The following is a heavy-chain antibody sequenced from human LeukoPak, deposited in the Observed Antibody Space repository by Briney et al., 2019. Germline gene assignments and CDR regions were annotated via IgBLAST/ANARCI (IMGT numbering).Heavy chain of an antibody. CDR3: ARDSSIWFGESQDWFDP. CDR1: GYTFTGYY. Sequence: GASVTVSCKASGYTFTGYYMHWVRQAPGQGLEWMGWINPNSGGTNYAQKFQGRVTMTRDTSISTAYMELSRLRSDDTAVYYCARDSSIWFGESQDWFDPWGQGTMVTVSS. V-gene: IGHV1-2*02. CDR2: INPNSGGT. J-gene: IGHJ5*02. D-gene: IGHD3-10*01.